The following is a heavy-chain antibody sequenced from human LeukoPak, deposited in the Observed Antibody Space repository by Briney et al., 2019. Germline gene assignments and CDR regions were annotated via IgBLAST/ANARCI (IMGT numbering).Heavy chain of an antibody. D-gene: IGHD4-23*01. CDR3: ARDRDGNDC. CDR2: INPDGSEK. CDR1: GFIFSSYW. V-gene: IGHV3-7*01. Sequence: GGSLRLSCAASGFIFSSYWMSWVRQAPGKGLEWVANINPDGSEKRYADALKGRFTISRDNAKNSLYVQINGLRAEDTAVYYCARDRDGNDCWGQGTLVTVCS. J-gene: IGHJ4*02.